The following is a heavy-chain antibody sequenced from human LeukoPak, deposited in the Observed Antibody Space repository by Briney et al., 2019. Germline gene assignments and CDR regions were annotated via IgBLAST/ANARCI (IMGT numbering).Heavy chain of an antibody. D-gene: IGHD6-13*01. CDR1: GGTFSSYA. CDR3: ARGSPSPGIAAAATED. V-gene: IGHV1-69*13. J-gene: IGHJ4*02. CDR2: IIPIFGTA. Sequence: VASVKVSCKASGGTFSSYAISWVRQAPGQGLEWMGGIIPIFGTANYAQKFQGRVTITADESTSTAYMELSSLRSEDTAVYYCARGSPSPGIAAAATEDWGQGTLVTVSS.